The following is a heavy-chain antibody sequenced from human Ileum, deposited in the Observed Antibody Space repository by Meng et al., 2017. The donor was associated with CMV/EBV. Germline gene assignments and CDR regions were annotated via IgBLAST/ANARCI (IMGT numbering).Heavy chain of an antibody. J-gene: IGHJ4*02. CDR2: INNASGNT. D-gene: IGHD1-1*01. V-gene: IGHV3-23*01. Sequence: LYCAAAGVSVSRNGMNGSRQATGKGLKWDAFINNASGNTDYEGYMRSRFSVSRDNSNNMLFLQMNGLRDEDTAMYYCATEDWNADYWGRGTLVTVSS. CDR1: GVSVSRNG. CDR3: ATEDWNADY.